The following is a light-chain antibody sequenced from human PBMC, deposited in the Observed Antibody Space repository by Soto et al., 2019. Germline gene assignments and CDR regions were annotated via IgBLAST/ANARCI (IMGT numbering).Light chain of an antibody. CDR3: QQYSTYPWT. J-gene: IGKJ1*01. Sequence: DIQMTQSPSTLSASVGDRVTITCRASQTISTLLAWYQQRPGKAPNLLIYKASSLESGVPSRFSGSGSGTEFTRTISILQPDDFATYFCQQYSTYPWTFGQGTKVEVK. CDR2: KAS. CDR1: QTISTL. V-gene: IGKV1-5*03.